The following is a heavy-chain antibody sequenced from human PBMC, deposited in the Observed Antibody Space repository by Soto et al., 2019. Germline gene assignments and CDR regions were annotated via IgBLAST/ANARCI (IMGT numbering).Heavy chain of an antibody. Sequence: GGSLRLSCAASGFSLSDHGFNWVRQAPGKGLEWISSVNRGASSLYYAESVKGRFTMSRDDAKNSVYLQMNSLRDEDTAVYYCARQINWRDGGAWGQGTLVTVSS. D-gene: IGHD3-16*01. CDR2: VNRGASSL. J-gene: IGHJ5*02. CDR1: GFSLSDHG. V-gene: IGHV3-48*02. CDR3: ARQINWRDGGA.